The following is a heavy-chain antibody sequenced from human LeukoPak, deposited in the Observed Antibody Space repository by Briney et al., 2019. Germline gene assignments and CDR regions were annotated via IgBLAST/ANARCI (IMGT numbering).Heavy chain of an antibody. D-gene: IGHD6-19*01. V-gene: IGHV1-18*01. CDR2: ISAYNGNT. CDR1: GYTFITYD. Sequence: ASVKVSCKASGYTFITYDISWVRQAPGQGLEWMGWISAYNGNTNYAQKLQGRVTMTTESSTNTAYMEPRSLRSDDTAVYYCARSAVADTLSAYYFGYWGQGTLVTVSS. CDR3: ARSAVADTLSAYYFGY. J-gene: IGHJ4*02.